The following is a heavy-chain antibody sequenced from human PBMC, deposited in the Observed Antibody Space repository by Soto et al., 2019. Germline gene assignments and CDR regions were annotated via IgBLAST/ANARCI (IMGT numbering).Heavy chain of an antibody. Sequence: QVQLVQSGAEVKKPGASVKVSCKASGYTFTSYGISWVRQAPGQGLEWMGWISADNGNTNYAQKLQGRVTMTTDTATSTADMELRSLRSDDTAVYYCARYRGSYALDYWGQGTLVTVSS. CDR3: ARYRGSYALDY. V-gene: IGHV1-18*01. CDR2: ISADNGNT. J-gene: IGHJ4*02. D-gene: IGHD1-26*01. CDR1: GYTFTSYG.